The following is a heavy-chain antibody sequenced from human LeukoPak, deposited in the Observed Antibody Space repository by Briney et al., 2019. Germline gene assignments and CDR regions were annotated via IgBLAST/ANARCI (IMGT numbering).Heavy chain of an antibody. D-gene: IGHD3-10*01. J-gene: IGHJ6*02. CDR2: IYYSGSA. Sequence: TSETLSLTCTVSGGSISRSSYYWGWIRQPPGKGLEWIGSIYYSGSAYYNPSLKSRVTISVDTSKNQFSLKLSSVTAADTAVYYCAQAFGSGSSYYYGMDVWGQGTTVTVSS. V-gene: IGHV4-39*07. CDR1: GGSISRSSYY. CDR3: AQAFGSGSSYYYGMDV.